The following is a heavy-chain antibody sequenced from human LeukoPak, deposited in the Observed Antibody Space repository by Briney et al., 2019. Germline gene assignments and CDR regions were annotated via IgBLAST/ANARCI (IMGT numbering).Heavy chain of an antibody. Sequence: GGSLRLSCAASGFTFSSYAIHWVRQAPGKGLEWVTVISYDGSSKYYADSVKGRFTISRDNSENTLYLQMNSLRAEDTAVYYCARETGSAVGSTDFDYWGQGTLVTVSS. CDR3: ARETGSAVGSTDFDY. CDR2: ISYDGSSK. D-gene: IGHD4-17*01. J-gene: IGHJ4*02. CDR1: GFTFSSYA. V-gene: IGHV3-30-3*01.